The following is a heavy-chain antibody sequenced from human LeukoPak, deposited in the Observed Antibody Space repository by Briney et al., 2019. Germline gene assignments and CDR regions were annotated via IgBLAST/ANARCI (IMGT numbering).Heavy chain of an antibody. V-gene: IGHV4-34*01. CDR1: GGSFSDSY. CDR3: ARTTMVRGTYYMDV. J-gene: IGHJ6*03. D-gene: IGHD3-10*01. Sequence: PSETLSLTCAVYGGSFSDSYWSWLRQPPGKGLEWIGEINHGGSTKFNPSLKSRVTISLDTSRNQFSLKLSSVTAADTAVYYCARTTMVRGTYYMDVWGKGTTVTISS. CDR2: INHGGST.